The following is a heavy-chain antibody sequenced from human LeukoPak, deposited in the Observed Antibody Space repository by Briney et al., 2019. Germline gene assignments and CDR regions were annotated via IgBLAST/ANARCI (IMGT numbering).Heavy chain of an antibody. CDR3: ARAGITMVRGAQYYFDY. CDR2: IGSDTTT. D-gene: IGHD3-10*01. V-gene: IGHV3-23*01. CDR1: GFNFRDFA. Sequence: GGSLRLSCAASGFNFRDFAISWVRQAPGKGLEWVSGIGSDTTTHYAESVKGRFAISRDNAKNTLYLQMNSLRAEDTAVYYCARAGITMVRGAQYYFDYWGQGTLVTVSS. J-gene: IGHJ4*02.